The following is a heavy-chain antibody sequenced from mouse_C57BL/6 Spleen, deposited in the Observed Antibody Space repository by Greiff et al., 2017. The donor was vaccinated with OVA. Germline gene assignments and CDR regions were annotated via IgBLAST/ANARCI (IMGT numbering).Heavy chain of an antibody. Sequence: QVQLQQPGAELVKPGASVKMSCKASGYTFPSYWLTWVKQRPGQGLEWIGDIYPGSGSTNYNEKFKSKATLTVDTSSSTAYMQLSSLTSEDSAVYYCARRGYGSSFYAMDYWGQGTSVTVSS. CDR3: ARRGYGSSFYAMDY. CDR2: IYPGSGST. D-gene: IGHD1-1*01. V-gene: IGHV1-55*01. J-gene: IGHJ4*01. CDR1: GYTFPSYW.